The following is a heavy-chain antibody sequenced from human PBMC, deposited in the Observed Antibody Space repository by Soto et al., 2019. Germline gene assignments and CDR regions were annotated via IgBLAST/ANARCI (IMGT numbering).Heavy chain of an antibody. CDR3: ARTSLTIFGVAVEYYFDY. CDR2: IYSGGST. V-gene: IGHV3-66*01. CDR1: GFTVSSNY. Sequence: SGGALRLSCAASGFTVSSNYMSWVRQAPGKGLEWVSVIYSGGSTYYADSVKGRFTISRDNSKNTLYLQMNSLRAEDTAVYYCARTSLTIFGVAVEYYFDYWGQGTLVTVSS. D-gene: IGHD3-3*01. J-gene: IGHJ4*02.